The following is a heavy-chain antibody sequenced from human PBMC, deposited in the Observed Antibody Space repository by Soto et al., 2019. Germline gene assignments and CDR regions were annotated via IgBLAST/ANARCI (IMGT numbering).Heavy chain of an antibody. Sequence: SETLSLTCTVSDDSIGSYYWSWIRQPPGKGLEWIGYIYYSGSTNYNPSLKSRVAISIDTSKNQFSLNLTSVTAADTAVYYCARKRIAVTGPFDYWGQGTLVTVSS. D-gene: IGHD6-19*01. CDR3: ARKRIAVTGPFDY. J-gene: IGHJ4*02. CDR1: DDSIGSYY. V-gene: IGHV4-59*01. CDR2: IYYSGST.